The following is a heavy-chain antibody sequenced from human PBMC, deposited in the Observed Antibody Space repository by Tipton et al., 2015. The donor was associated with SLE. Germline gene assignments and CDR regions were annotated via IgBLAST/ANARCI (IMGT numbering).Heavy chain of an antibody. J-gene: IGHJ6*03. Sequence: QLVQSGAELKKPGESLKISCRATGYNFGNHWIAWVRQRPGKGLEWMGIIYPDDSEARYNPSLQGHVTISGDTSINTAYLHWSSLEASDTATYYCARRGDYPALRHSGYYIDVWGSGTTVTVSS. V-gene: IGHV5-51*03. CDR1: GYNFGNHW. CDR2: IYPDDSEA. D-gene: IGHD3-10*01. CDR3: ARRGDYPALRHSGYYIDV.